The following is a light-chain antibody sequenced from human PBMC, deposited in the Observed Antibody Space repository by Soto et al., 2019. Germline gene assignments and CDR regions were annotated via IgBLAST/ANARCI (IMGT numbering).Light chain of an antibody. CDR1: SSDVGSYNL. CDR3: CSYAGTNTYVL. Sequence: QSALTQPASVSGSPGQSITISCIGTSSDVGSYNLVSWYQHHPGKAPKLMIYEVSKRPSGVSDRFSGSKSGNTASLTISGLQAEDEADYYCCSYAGTNTYVLFGGGTKLTVL. J-gene: IGLJ2*01. CDR2: EVS. V-gene: IGLV2-23*02.